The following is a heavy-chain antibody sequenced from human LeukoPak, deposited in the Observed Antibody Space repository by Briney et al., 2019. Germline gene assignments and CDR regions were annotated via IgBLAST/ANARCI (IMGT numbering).Heavy chain of an antibody. CDR3: AKCARTPEGGSGWCNWFDT. Sequence: PGGSLRLSRAASGFTFGNYAMNWVRQAPGKGLEWVSSLSSSGGNPNYADSVKGRFTISRDNSKNTLFLQMNGLRAEDTALYSCAKCARTPEGGSGWCNWFDTWGQGTQVTVSS. D-gene: IGHD3-3*01. CDR1: GFTFGNYA. CDR2: LSSSGGNP. J-gene: IGHJ5*02. V-gene: IGHV3-23*01.